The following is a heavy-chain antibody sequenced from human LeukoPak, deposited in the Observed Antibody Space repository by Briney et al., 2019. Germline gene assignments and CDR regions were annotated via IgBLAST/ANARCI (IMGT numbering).Heavy chain of an antibody. V-gene: IGHV4-39*01. Sequence: SETLSLTCTVSGGSISSSGHYWGWIRQPPGEGLEWVGSIYHSGSTYYNPSLKSRVTISVDTSKNQFSLKLSSVTAADTVVYYCARLSYDFWSGLGYYFDYWGQGTLVTVSS. J-gene: IGHJ4*02. CDR1: GGSISSSGHY. CDR2: IYHSGST. D-gene: IGHD3-3*01. CDR3: ARLSYDFWSGLGYYFDY.